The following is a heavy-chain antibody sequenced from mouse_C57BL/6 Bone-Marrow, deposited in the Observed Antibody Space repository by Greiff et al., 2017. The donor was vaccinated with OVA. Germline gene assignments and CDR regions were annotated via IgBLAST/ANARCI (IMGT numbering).Heavy chain of an antibody. CDR3: ARARSDYYGFYFDY. CDR2: ISYDGSN. V-gene: IGHV3-6*01. J-gene: IGHJ2*01. D-gene: IGHD1-1*01. Sequence: VQLKQSGPGLVKPSQSLSLTCSVTGYSITSGYYWNWIRQFPGNKLEWMGYISYDGSNNYNPSLKNRISITRDTSKNQFFLKLNSVTTEDTATYYCARARSDYYGFYFDYWGQGTTLTFSS. CDR1: GYSITSGYY.